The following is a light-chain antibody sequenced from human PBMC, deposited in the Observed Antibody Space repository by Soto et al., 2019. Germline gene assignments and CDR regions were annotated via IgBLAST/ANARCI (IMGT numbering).Light chain of an antibody. V-gene: IGLV2-14*01. J-gene: IGLJ1*01. CDR3: SSYTSSSYYV. CDR2: DVS. CDR1: SSDVGGYNY. Sequence: QSVLTQPASVSGSPGQSITISCTGTSSDVGGYNYVSWYQQHPGKAPKLMIYDVSNRPSGVSNRFSGSKFGNTAPLTISGLQAEDEADYYCSSYTSSSYYVFGTGTKVTVL.